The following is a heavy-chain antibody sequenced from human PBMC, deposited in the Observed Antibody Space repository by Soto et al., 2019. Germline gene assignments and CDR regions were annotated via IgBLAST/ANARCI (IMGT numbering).Heavy chain of an antibody. D-gene: IGHD2-2*01. J-gene: IGHJ6*02. CDR1: GGTFSSYA. Sequence: QVQLVQSGAEVKKPGSSVKVSCKASGGTFSSYAISWVRQAPGQGLEWMGEIIPISGTANYAQKFQGRVTITADESTSTAYMELSSLRSEDTAVYYCARSQGSSTSLEIYYYYYYGMDVWDQGTTVTVSS. CDR3: ARSQGSSTSLEIYYYYYYGMDV. V-gene: IGHV1-69*01. CDR2: IIPISGTA.